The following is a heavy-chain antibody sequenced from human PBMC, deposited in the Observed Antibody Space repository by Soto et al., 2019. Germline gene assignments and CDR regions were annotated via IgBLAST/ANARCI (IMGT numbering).Heavy chain of an antibody. V-gene: IGHV1-18*01. CDR3: ARDGYFDH. J-gene: IGHJ4*02. Sequence: QVQLVQSGAEVKKPGDSVRVSCKASGYTFTSYGIGWVRQAPGQGLEWMGWISANNGNTKYAQKLQGRVTMTTDASTSTAYMELRSLGSDDAAVYYCARDGYFDHWGQGTLVTVSS. CDR1: GYTFTSYG. CDR2: ISANNGNT.